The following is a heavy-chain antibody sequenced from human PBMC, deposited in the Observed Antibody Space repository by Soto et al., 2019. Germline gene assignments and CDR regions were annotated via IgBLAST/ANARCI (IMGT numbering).Heavy chain of an antibody. CDR2: IHKSGST. V-gene: IGHV4-4*09. CDR1: NGSINTYF. CDR3: AIQGGGHDWAEARPYYMYV. J-gene: IGHJ6*03. D-gene: IGHD5-12*01. Sequence: QVQLQESGPGLVKPSETLSLNCTVSNGSINTYFWSWIRQSPEKGLEWVGYIHKSGSTNYNPSLKSRVTISLDTSKNRLSLKLTAVTVADTATYFCAIQGGGHDWAEARPYYMYVWGKGTTVTVSS.